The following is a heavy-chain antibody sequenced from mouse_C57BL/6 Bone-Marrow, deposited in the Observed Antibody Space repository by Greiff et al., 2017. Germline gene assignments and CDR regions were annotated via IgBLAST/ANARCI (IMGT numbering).Heavy chain of an antibody. D-gene: IGHD3-2*02. Sequence: QVQLQQPGAELVKPGASVKLSCKASGYTFTSYWMHWVKQRPGQGLEWIGMIHPNSGSTNYNEKFKSKATLTVDKSSSTAYMQLSSLTSEDSAVYYCARYDSSGYRYCDYWGQGTTLTVSS. CDR2: IHPNSGST. V-gene: IGHV1-64*01. CDR3: ARYDSSGYRYCDY. J-gene: IGHJ2*01. CDR1: GYTFTSYW.